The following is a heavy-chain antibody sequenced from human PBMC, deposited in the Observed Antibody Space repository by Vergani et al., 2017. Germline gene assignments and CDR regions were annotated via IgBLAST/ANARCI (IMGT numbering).Heavy chain of an antibody. D-gene: IGHD3-10*01. CDR1: GYSITRAYY. CDR2: IYYSGST. J-gene: IGHJ5*02. Sequence: VQLQESGPGLVKPSETLSVTCTVSGYSITRAYYWGWIRQAPGKGLEWIGYIYYSGSTYYNPSLKSRVTISVDTSKNQFSLKLSSVTAADTAVYYCARVFSHGSGDNWFDPWGQGTLVTVSS. CDR3: ARVFSHGSGDNWFDP. V-gene: IGHV4-38-2*02.